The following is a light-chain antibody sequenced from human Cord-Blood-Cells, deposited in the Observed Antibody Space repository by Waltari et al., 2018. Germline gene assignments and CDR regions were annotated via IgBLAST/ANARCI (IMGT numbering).Light chain of an antibody. CDR3: QQYYSTPFT. V-gene: IGKV4-1*01. CDR1: PSVLYSSHNKNY. CDR2: WAS. J-gene: IGKJ3*01. Sequence: DIVMTQSPDSLAVSLGERATLNCKSSPSVLYSSHNKNYLAWYQQKPGQPPKLLIYWASTRESGVPDRFSGSGSGTDFTLTISSLQAEDVAVYYCQQYYSTPFTFGPGTKVDIK.